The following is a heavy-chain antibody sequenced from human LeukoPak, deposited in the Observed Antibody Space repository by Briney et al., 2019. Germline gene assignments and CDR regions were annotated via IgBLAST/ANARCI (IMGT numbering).Heavy chain of an antibody. CDR3: ARGTLAARQGPSWFDP. CDR1: GYTFTSYG. J-gene: IGHJ5*02. Sequence: ASVKVSCKASGYTFTSYGISWVRLAPGHGLEWMGWISAYNGNRKYEKKLQGRVTMTTDTATSTAYMELSSLRADDTAVYYCARGTLAARQGPSWFDPWGQGTLVTVSS. D-gene: IGHD6-6*01. CDR2: ISAYNGNR. V-gene: IGHV1-18*01.